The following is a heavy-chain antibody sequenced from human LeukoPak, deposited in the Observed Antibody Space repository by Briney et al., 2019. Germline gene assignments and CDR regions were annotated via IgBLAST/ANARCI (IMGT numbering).Heavy chain of an antibody. D-gene: IGHD6-13*01. Sequence: ASVKVSCKASGYTFTGYYMHWVRQAPGQGLEWMGWINPNSGGTNYAQKFQGRVTMTKDTSIGTAYMELSRLRSDDTAVYYCARFIAAAGTGTDYFDYWGQGTLVTVSS. CDR1: GYTFTGYY. V-gene: IGHV1-2*02. CDR3: ARFIAAAGTGTDYFDY. J-gene: IGHJ4*02. CDR2: INPNSGGT.